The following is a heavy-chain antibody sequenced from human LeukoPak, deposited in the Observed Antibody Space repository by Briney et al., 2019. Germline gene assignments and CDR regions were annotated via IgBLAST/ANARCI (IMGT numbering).Heavy chain of an antibody. J-gene: IGHJ3*02. CDR1: GGSISSDNYY. CDR3: ARGPYSYDSSGAFDI. Sequence: SETLSLTCTVSGGSISSDNYYWSWIRQPAGKGLEWIGRISSSGSTSYNPSLKSRVTISVDTSKNQFSLKLSSVTAADTAVYFCARGPYSYDSSGAFDIWGQGTMVTVSS. D-gene: IGHD3-22*01. CDR2: ISSSGST. V-gene: IGHV4-61*02.